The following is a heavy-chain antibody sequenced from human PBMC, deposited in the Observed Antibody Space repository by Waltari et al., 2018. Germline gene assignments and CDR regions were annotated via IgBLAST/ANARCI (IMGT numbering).Heavy chain of an antibody. J-gene: IGHJ4*02. CDR1: GYMFTNYY. D-gene: IGHD2-2*01. Sequence: QVQLVQSGAEVKKPGASVKIACKASGYMFTNYYMYWVRQAPGQGLEWRGWINPNSGGTNQAQKFQGRVTMTRDTSISTAYMELTRLRSDDTAVYFCARRKGYCTSSTCPPVQGYFGYWGQGTLVTVSS. CDR3: ARRKGYCTSSTCPPVQGYFGY. CDR2: INPNSGGT. V-gene: IGHV1-2*02.